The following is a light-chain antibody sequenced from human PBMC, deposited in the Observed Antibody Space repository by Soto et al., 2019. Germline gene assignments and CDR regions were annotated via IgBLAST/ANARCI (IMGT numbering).Light chain of an antibody. J-gene: IGKJ4*01. V-gene: IGKV1-9*01. CDR3: QQLNSYPLT. CDR1: QGISSY. Sequence: IQLTQSPSSLSASVGDRVTITCRASQGISSYLAWYQQKPGKAPKLLIYAASTLQSGVPSRFSGSGSGTEFTLTISSLQPEDFASYHCQQLNSYPLTFGGGTKVEIK. CDR2: AAS.